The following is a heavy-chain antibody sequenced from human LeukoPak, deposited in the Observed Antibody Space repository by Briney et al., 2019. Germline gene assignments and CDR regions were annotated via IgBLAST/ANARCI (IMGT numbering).Heavy chain of an antibody. Sequence: GGSLRLSCAASGFTFSSYSMNWVRQAPGKGLEWVSYISSSSSTIYYADSVKGRFTISRDNAKNSLYLQMNSLRAEDTAVYYCAKPEGQLVLDAFDIWGQGTMVTVSS. CDR1: GFTFSSYS. CDR3: AKPEGQLVLDAFDI. CDR2: ISSSSSTI. J-gene: IGHJ3*02. V-gene: IGHV3-48*01. D-gene: IGHD6-13*01.